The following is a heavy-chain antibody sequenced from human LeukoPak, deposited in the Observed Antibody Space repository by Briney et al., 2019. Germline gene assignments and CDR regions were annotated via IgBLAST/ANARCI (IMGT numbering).Heavy chain of an antibody. CDR3: ARDQETAIAARPPSYYYMDV. J-gene: IGHJ6*03. CDR2: IYYSGST. CDR1: GGSISSYY. V-gene: IGHV4-59*12. Sequence: SETLSLTCTVSGGSISSYYWSWIRQPPGKGLEWIGYIYYSGSTNYNPSLKSRVTISVDTSKNQFSLKLSSVTAADTAVYYCARDQETAIAARPPSYYYMDVWGKGTTVTVSS. D-gene: IGHD6-6*01.